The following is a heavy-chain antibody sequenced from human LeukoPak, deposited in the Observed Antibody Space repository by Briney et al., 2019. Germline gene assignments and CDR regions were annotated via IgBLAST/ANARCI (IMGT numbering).Heavy chain of an antibody. D-gene: IGHD5-12*01. V-gene: IGHV3-21*04. CDR3: AIIYSGYNRAMGY. Sequence: GGSLRLSCAASGFTFSSYAMTWVRQAPGKGLEWVSSISSGSSYIYYADSVKGRFTISRDNAKNSLYLQMSSLRAEDTAVYYCAIIYSGYNRAMGYWGQGTLVTVSS. CDR2: ISSGSSYI. J-gene: IGHJ4*02. CDR1: GFTFSSYA.